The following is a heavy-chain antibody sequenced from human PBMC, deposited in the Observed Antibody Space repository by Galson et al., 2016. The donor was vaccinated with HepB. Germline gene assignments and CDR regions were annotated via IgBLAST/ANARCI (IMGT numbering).Heavy chain of an antibody. D-gene: IGHD2/OR15-2a*01. CDR2: IFGNGGRT. CDR3: ARHGGPIVIVPLVS. V-gene: IGHV3-23*01. J-gene: IGHJ4*02. CDR1: ELIFSSYA. Sequence: SLRLSCAAPELIFSSYAMSWVRQVPGKGLEWVSGIFGNGGRTYYAESVKGRFSISRDNSKKTMYLQMNSLRADDTAVYYCARHGGPIVIVPLVSWGQGARVTVSS.